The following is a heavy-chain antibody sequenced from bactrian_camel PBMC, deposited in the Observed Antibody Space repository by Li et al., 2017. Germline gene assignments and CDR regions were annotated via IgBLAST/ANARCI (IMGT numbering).Heavy chain of an antibody. J-gene: IGHJ6*01. D-gene: IGHD3*01. Sequence: HVQPVESGGGLVQPGGSLRLSCAASGFLFNNYGSNWVRQAPGKGLEWVSAINSGGSSTYYADAVKGRFTISRDDAKITLYLQLNSLKTEDTAMYRCAKDDYCSGSWCLPADFGYWGQGTQVTVS. V-gene: IGHV3S1*01. CDR1: GFLFNNYG. CDR2: INSGGSST. CDR3: AKDDYCSGSWCLPADFGY.